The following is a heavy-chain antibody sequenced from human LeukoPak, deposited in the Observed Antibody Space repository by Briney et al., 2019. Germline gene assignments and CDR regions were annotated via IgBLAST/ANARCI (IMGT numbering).Heavy chain of an antibody. Sequence: GGSLRLSCAASGFTFSDYHMTWIRQAPGKGLEWVANIKPDGSEKHYVDSVKGRFTISRDNAKKSLYLQMNSLRVEDTAVYYCARHYFDHWGQGTLVTVSS. V-gene: IGHV3-7*03. CDR3: ARHYFDH. CDR1: GFTFSDYH. CDR2: IKPDGSEK. J-gene: IGHJ4*02.